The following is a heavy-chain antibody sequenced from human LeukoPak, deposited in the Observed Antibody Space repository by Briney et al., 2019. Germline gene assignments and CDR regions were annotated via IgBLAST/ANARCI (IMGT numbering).Heavy chain of an antibody. J-gene: IGHJ1*01. Sequence: GGSLRLSCAASGFTFSSYAMSWVRQAAGKGLEWVSSISGSGGSTYYADSVKGRFAISRDNSKNTLYLQMNGLRAEDTAVYYCAKPGCNETSCSTRYAEYFQHWAQGTLVTVSS. D-gene: IGHD2-2*01. CDR1: GFTFSSYA. CDR2: ISGSGGST. V-gene: IGHV3-23*01. CDR3: AKPGCNETSCSTRYAEYFQH.